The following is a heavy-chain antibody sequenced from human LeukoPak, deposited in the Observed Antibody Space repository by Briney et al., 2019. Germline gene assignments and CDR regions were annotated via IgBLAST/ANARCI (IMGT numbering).Heavy chain of an antibody. J-gene: IGHJ4*02. CDR2: ISSSSSYI. CDR3: ARGRIVGATMFDY. Sequence: PGGSLRLSCAASGFTVSSNYMSWVRQAPGKGLEWVSSISSSSSYIYYADSVKGRFTISRDNAKNSRYLQMNSLRAEDTAVYYCARGRIVGATMFDYWGQGTLVTVSS. CDR1: GFTVSSNY. V-gene: IGHV3-21*01. D-gene: IGHD1-26*01.